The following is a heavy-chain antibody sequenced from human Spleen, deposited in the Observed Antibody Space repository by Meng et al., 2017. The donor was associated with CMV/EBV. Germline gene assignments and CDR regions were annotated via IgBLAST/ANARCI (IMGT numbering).Heavy chain of an antibody. Sequence: GESLKISCAASGFTFSNYNMNWVRQAPGKGLEWVSSISTSSIDIYYADSVKGRFTISRDNAKNSLSLQMNSLRAEDTAVYYCARDDPRCSSASCYENFYYGMDVWGQGTTVTVSS. CDR1: GFTFSNYN. CDR3: ARDDPRCSSASCYENFYYGMDV. V-gene: IGHV3-21*01. CDR2: ISTSSIDI. D-gene: IGHD2-2*01. J-gene: IGHJ6*02.